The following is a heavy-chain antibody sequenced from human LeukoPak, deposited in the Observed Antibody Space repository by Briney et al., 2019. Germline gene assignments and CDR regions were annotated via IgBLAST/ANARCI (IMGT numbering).Heavy chain of an antibody. J-gene: IGHJ5*02. Sequence: PSETLSLTCTVSGGSISSYYWSWIRQPPGKGLEWIGYIYYSGSTNYNPSLKSRVTISVDTSKNQFSLKLSSVTAAHTAVYYCAGGSSWYGSLYWFDPWGQGTLVPVSS. CDR3: AGGSSWYGSLYWFDP. CDR2: IYYSGST. V-gene: IGHV4-59*08. D-gene: IGHD6-13*01. CDR1: GGSISSYY.